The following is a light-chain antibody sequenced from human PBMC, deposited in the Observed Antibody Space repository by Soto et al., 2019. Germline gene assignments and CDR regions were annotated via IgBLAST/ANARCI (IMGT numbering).Light chain of an antibody. CDR1: SSDVGGYNY. V-gene: IGLV2-14*01. CDR3: SSYTRSSSYV. J-gene: IGLJ1*01. Sequence: QSALTQPASVCGSPGQSITISCTGTSSDVGGYNYVSWYQQQPGKAPKLMIYDVSNRPSGVSNRFSGSKSGNTASLTISGLQAEDEADYYFSSYTRSSSYVFGTGTKVTVL. CDR2: DVS.